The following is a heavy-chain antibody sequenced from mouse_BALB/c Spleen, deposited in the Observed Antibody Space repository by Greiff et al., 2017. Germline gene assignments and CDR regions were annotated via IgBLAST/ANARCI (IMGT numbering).Heavy chain of an antibody. CDR1: GYAFSSYW. CDR2: IYPGDGDT. CDR3: ARNGDYGSPFDY. J-gene: IGHJ2*01. V-gene: IGHV1-80*01. Sequence: QVHVKQSGAELVRPGSSVKISCKASGYAFSSYWMNWVKQRPGQGLEWIGQIYPGDGDTNYNGKFKGKATLTADKSSSTAYMQLSSLTSEDSAVYFCARNGDYGSPFDYWGQGTTLTVSS. D-gene: IGHD1-1*01.